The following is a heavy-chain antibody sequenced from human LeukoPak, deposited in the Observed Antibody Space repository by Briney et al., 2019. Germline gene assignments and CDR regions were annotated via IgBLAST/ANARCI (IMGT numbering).Heavy chain of an antibody. CDR2: INPNSGGT. CDR1: GYTFTGYY. D-gene: IGHD6-13*01. V-gene: IGHV1-2*02. Sequence: ASVKVSCKASGYTFTGYYMHWVPQAPGQGLEWMGWINPNSGGTNYAQKFQGRVTMTRDTSISTAYMELSRLRSDDTAVYYCARVRARGIAAAGIDYWGQGTLVTVSS. CDR3: ARVRARGIAAAGIDY. J-gene: IGHJ4*02.